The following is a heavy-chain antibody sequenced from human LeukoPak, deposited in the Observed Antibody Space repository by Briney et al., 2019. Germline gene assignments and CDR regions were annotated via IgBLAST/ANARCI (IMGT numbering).Heavy chain of an antibody. CDR2: SNPSGGST. V-gene: IGHV1-46*01. CDR1: GDTFTTDY. CDR3: ARARGSGSYYGHDYYYYHVMDV. J-gene: IGHJ6*04. D-gene: IGHD3-10*01. Sequence: ASVKVSCKASGDTFTTDYIHWVRQAPGQGPEWMGVSNPSGGSTTNAQKFQGRVTMTRDTSTSTVYMELSSLRSEDTAIYYCARARGSGSYYGHDYYYYHVMDVGGEETSVSVSS.